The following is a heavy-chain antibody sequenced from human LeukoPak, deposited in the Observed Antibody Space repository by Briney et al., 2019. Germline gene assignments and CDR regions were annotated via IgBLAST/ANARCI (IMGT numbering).Heavy chain of an antibody. D-gene: IGHD3-22*01. CDR2: IYYSGST. V-gene: IGHV4-30-4*01. J-gene: IGHJ4*02. CDR1: GGSISSGDYY. Sequence: TSETLSLTCTVSGGSISSGDYYWRWIRQPPGKGLEWIGYIYYSGSTYYNPSLKSRVTISVDTSKNQFSLKLSSVTAADTAVYYCARDDNYDSSGYFDYWGQGTLVTVSS. CDR3: ARDDNYDSSGYFDY.